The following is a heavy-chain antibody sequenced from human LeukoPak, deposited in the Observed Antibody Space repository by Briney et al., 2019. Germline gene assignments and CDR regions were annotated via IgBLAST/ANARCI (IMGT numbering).Heavy chain of an antibody. CDR2: ISAYNGNT. Sequence: ASVKVSCKASGYTFTSYGISWVRQAPGQGLEWMGWISAYNGNTNYAQKLQGRVTMTTDTSTSTAYMELRSLRSDDTAVYYCATCSGGSCYAGYYYYGMDVWGQGTTVTVSS. D-gene: IGHD2-15*01. V-gene: IGHV1-18*01. CDR3: ATCSGGSCYAGYYYYGMDV. CDR1: GYTFTSYG. J-gene: IGHJ6*02.